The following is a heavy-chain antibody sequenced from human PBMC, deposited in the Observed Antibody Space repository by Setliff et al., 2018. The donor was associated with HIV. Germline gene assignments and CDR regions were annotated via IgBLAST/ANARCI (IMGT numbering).Heavy chain of an antibody. Sequence: GESLRLSCAASGFTFSTYCMNWVRQAPGKGLEWISSISYRSSYIYYSDSVKGRFTISRDDAENPLFLQVNSLRDEDTAVYYCARSQGIGNYYMDVWGTGTTVTVSS. CDR3: ARSQGIGNYYMDV. V-gene: IGHV3-21*01. CDR1: GFTFSTYC. CDR2: ISYRSSYI. J-gene: IGHJ6*03. D-gene: IGHD2-15*01.